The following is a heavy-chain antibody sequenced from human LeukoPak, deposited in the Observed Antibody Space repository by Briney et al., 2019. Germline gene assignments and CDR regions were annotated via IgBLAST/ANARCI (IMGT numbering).Heavy chain of an antibody. CDR3: AKGRTYLDAFDI. V-gene: IGHV3-23*01. CDR1: GFTFSSYA. J-gene: IGHJ3*02. CDR2: ISGSGGST. Sequence: PGGSLRLSCAASGFTFSSYAMSWVRQAPGKGLEWFSAISGSGGSTYYADSVKGRFTISRDNSKNTLYLQMSSLRAEDTAVYYCAKGRTYLDAFDIWGQGTMVTVSS.